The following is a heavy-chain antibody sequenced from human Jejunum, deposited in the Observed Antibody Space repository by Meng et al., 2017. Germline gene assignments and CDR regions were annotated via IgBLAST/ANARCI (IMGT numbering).Heavy chain of an antibody. CDR1: RFTFTDHW. D-gene: IGHD1-1*01. CDR2: INPDGSNP. Sequence: GQLVESGVSLTLSGGALRLSCAGSRFTFTDHWMHWVRQGPGKGLVWVSRINPDGSNPTYADSVKGRFTISRDNAKNTVYLQMNSLRAEDTAVYYCTNDRLNHWGQGALVTVSS. V-gene: IGHV3-74*02. J-gene: IGHJ1*01. CDR3: TNDRLNH.